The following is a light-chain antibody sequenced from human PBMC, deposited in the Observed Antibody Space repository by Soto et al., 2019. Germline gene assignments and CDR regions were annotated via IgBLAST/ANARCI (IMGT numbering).Light chain of an antibody. CDR3: ATWDDSLSGPV. CDR1: SSNIGGNT. J-gene: IGLJ2*01. CDR2: SSN. Sequence: QLVLTQPPSASGTPGQRVTISCSGSSSNIGGNTVNWYQQVPGTAPKLLIYSSNQRPSGVPDRFSGSKSGTSASLAISGLQSEDEADYYCATWDDSLSGPVFGGGTKVTVL. V-gene: IGLV1-44*01.